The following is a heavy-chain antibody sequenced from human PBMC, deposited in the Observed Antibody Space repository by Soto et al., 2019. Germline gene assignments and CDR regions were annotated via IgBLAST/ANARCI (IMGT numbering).Heavy chain of an antibody. J-gene: IGHJ6*02. CDR1: GFSLSTSGMC. CDR3: ARITGSGPYYYYYGMDV. D-gene: IGHD2-15*01. V-gene: IGHV2-70*01. CDR2: IDWDDDK. Sequence: VSGPTLVNPTQTLTLTCTFSGFSLSTSGMCVSWIRQPPGKALEWLALIDWDDDKYYSTSLKTRLTISKDTSKNQVVLTMTNMDPVDTATYYCARITGSGPYYYYYGMDVWGQGTTVTVSS.